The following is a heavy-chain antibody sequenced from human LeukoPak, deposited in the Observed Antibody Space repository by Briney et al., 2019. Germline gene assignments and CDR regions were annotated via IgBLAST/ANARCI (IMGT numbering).Heavy chain of an antibody. V-gene: IGHV4-39*01. CDR1: GGSIISSTFY. D-gene: IGHD2-2*01. Sequence: PSETLSLTCTVSGGSIISSTFYWGWVRQPPGKGLEWIGSIYYSGSTYYSPSLKSRVTISVDTSKNQFSLKVNSVTAADTAVYYCARRLTQYDCFDPWGQGILVTVSS. CDR3: ARRLTQYDCFDP. CDR2: IYYSGST. J-gene: IGHJ5*02.